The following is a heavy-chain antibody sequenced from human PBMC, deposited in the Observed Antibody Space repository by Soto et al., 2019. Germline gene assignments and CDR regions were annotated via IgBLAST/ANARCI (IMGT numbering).Heavy chain of an antibody. CDR2: IKPDGSAT. D-gene: IGHD3-16*01. Sequence: LRLSCATSDFTFRNYWMNWVRQAPGKGLEWVANIKPDGSATNYVDSVKGRFTISRDNVRNSVSLQMNSLRVEDTAVYFCFGGNGGPQWGQGTLVTVSS. V-gene: IGHV3-7*03. J-gene: IGHJ4*02. CDR1: DFTFRNYW. CDR3: FGGNGGPQ.